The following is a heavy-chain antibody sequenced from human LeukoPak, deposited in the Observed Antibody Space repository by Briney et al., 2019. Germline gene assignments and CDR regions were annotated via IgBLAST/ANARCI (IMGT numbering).Heavy chain of an antibody. CDR2: MRFDGSDK. D-gene: IGHD5-18*01. Sequence: GGSLGLSCAASGFTFSTYGMHWVRQAPGKGLEWVSFMRFDGSDKYYADSVKGRFTISRDNSKNTLYLQMNSLRVEDTAVYYCAKDLRGYSYDSFDYWGQGTLVTVSS. CDR3: AKDLRGYSYDSFDY. J-gene: IGHJ4*02. CDR1: GFTFSTYG. V-gene: IGHV3-30*02.